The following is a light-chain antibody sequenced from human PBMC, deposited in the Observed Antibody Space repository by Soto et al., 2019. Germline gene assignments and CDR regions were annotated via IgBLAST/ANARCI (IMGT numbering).Light chain of an antibody. CDR1: QSVSSSY. Sequence: EIVVTQSPCTLSLSPGERATLSCRASQSVSSSYLVWYQQKPGQAPRLLIYGASSGASGIPDRFSGSGSGTDFTLTISRLEPEDFAVYYCQQYDFSLRTFGQRTKVDIK. V-gene: IGKV3-20*01. J-gene: IGKJ1*01. CDR3: QQYDFSLRT. CDR2: GAS.